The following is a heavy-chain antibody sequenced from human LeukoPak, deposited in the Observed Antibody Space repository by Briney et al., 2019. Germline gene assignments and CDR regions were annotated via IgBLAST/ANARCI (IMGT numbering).Heavy chain of an antibody. J-gene: IGHJ6*02. CDR1: GGSISSYY. Sequence: SETLSLTCTVSGGSISSYYWSWIRQPPGKGLEWIGYIYYSGSTNYNPSLKSRVTISVDTSKNQFSLKLSSVTAADTAVYYCARARRYYDSSGYYPKAYYYGMDAWGQGTTVTVSS. CDR2: IYYSGST. V-gene: IGHV4-59*01. D-gene: IGHD3-22*01. CDR3: ARARRYYDSSGYYPKAYYYGMDA.